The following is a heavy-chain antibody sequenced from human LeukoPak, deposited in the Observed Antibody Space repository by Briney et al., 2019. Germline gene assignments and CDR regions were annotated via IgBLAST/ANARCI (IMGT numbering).Heavy chain of an antibody. CDR3: ARDPYSGNYGNDYYYYMDV. D-gene: IGHD1-26*01. V-gene: IGHV3-21*01. Sequence: PWGSLRLSCAASGFTFSSYSMNWVRQAPGKGLEWVSSISSSSSYIYYADSVKGRFTISRDNAKNSLYLQMDSLGPEDTAVYYCARDPYSGNYGNDYYYYMDVWGKGTTVTISS. J-gene: IGHJ6*03. CDR2: ISSSSSYI. CDR1: GFTFSSYS.